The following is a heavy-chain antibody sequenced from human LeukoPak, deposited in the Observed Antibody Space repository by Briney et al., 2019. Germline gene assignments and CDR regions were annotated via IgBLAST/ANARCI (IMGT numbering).Heavy chain of an antibody. CDR3: ARDSLRPFDY. D-gene: IGHD3-16*01. Sequence: PGGSLRLSCAASGFSLADCAMHWVRQVPGKGLEWVSLISGDGYDTYYAASVKGRFTISRDNAKNSLYLQMNSLRAEDTAVYYCARDSLRPFDYWGQGTLVTVSS. J-gene: IGHJ4*02. CDR2: ISGDGYDT. V-gene: IGHV3-43*02. CDR1: GFSLADCA.